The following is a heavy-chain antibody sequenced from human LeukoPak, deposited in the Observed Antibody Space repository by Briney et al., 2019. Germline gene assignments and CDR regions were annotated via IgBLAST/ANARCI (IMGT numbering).Heavy chain of an antibody. CDR1: GFTFDDYA. J-gene: IGHJ1*01. CDR2: ISGDGGST. D-gene: IGHD6-19*01. V-gene: IGHV3-43*02. Sequence: GGSLRLSCAASGFTFDDYAMHWVRHAPGKGLEWVSLISGDGGSTYYADSVKGRFTISRDNSKNSLYLQMNSLRTEDTALYYCAKDIAVAGTGAQTEYFQHWGQGTLVTVSS. CDR3: AKDIAVAGTGAQTEYFQH.